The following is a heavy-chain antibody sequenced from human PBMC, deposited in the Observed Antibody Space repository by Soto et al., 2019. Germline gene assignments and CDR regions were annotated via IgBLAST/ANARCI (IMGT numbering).Heavy chain of an antibody. CDR2: ISNDGINK. CDR3: AREEHIVVVTAIPAEYFQH. CDR1: GFIFSNYG. J-gene: IGHJ1*01. D-gene: IGHD2-21*02. V-gene: IGHV3-30*03. Sequence: QVHLVESGGGVVQPGRSLRLSCAGSGFIFSNYGIHWVRQAPGKGLEWVAAISNDGINKNYAESVKGRFSISRDNSKNTLDRQMDSLRAEDTAVYFCAREEHIVVVTAIPAEYFQHWGQGTLVTVSS.